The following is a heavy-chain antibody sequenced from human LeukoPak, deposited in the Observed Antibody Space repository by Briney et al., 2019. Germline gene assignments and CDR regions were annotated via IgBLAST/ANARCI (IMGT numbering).Heavy chain of an antibody. J-gene: IGHJ4*02. V-gene: IGHV3-48*01. Sequence: GGSLRLSCAASGFVFSSYAMNWVRQAPGKGLEWISYISSDSGTIYYADSMKGRFTISRDNARNSLYLQMNSLRAEDTAVYYCARDKKGIDYWGQGTLVTVSS. CDR2: ISSDSGTI. CDR1: GFVFSSYA. D-gene: IGHD3-10*01. CDR3: ARDKKGIDY.